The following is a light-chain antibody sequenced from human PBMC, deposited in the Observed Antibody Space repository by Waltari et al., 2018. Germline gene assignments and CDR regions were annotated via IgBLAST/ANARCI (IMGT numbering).Light chain of an antibody. J-gene: IGKJ3*01. Sequence: EIVLTQSPATLSLSPGEGATLSCRASQSVSIYLAGYQQKPGQAPRLLIYDASNSATGIPARCSGSGSGTDFTLTISSLEPEDFAVYYCQQRSNWPPLFTFGPGTKVDIK. CDR2: DAS. CDR1: QSVSIY. V-gene: IGKV3-11*01. CDR3: QQRSNWPPLFT.